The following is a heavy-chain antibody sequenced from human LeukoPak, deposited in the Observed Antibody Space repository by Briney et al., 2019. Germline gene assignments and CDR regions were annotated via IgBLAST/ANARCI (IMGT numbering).Heavy chain of an antibody. Sequence: SENLSCNGAVYGGSCSGYYWSWNRQPPGNGREWMGEINHSGSTNYNPSLKSRVTISVDTSKNQFSLKLSSVTAADTAVYYCARGRRNYYGSGSYYKGYGFDPWGQGTLVTVSS. CDR1: GGSCSGYY. D-gene: IGHD3-10*01. V-gene: IGHV4-34*01. J-gene: IGHJ5*02. CDR3: ARGRRNYYGSGSYYKGYGFDP. CDR2: INHSGST.